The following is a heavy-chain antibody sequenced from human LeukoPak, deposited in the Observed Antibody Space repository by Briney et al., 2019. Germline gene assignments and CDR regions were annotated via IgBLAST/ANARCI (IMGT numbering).Heavy chain of an antibody. CDR1: GGSFSGYY. J-gene: IGHJ4*02. CDR2: INHSGST. V-gene: IGHV4-34*01. Sequence: PSETPSLTCAVYGGSFSGYYWSWIRQPPGKGLEWIGEINHSGSTNYNPSLKSRVTISVDTSKNQFSLKLSSVTAADTAVYYCASARKSIAARPGRFDYWGQGTLVTVSS. D-gene: IGHD6-6*01. CDR3: ASARKSIAARPGRFDY.